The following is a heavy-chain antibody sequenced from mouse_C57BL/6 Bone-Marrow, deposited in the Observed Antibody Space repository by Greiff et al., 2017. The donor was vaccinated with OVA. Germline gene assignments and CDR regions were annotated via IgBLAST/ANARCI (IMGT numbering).Heavy chain of an antibody. CDR3: ARGVLRPLDY. V-gene: IGHV5-17*01. J-gene: IGHJ2*01. Sequence: VQLKESGGGLVKPGGSLKLSCAASGFTFSDYGMHWVRQAPEKGLEWVAYISSGSSTIYYADTVKGRFTISSDNAQNTLFLQMTSLRSEETAMYYCARGVLRPLDYWGQGTTLTVSS. D-gene: IGHD2-14*01. CDR2: ISSGSSTI. CDR1: GFTFSDYG.